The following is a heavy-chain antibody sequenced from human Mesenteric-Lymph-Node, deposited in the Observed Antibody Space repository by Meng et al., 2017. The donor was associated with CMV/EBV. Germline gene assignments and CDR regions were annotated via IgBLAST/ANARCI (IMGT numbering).Heavy chain of an antibody. J-gene: IGHJ6*02. CDR3: AKDLGPPDYYGSGSYWNYYYYYGMDV. CDR1: GFTFSSHA. Sequence: GESLKISCAASGFTFSSHAMSWVRQAPGKGLEWVSAISGSGGSTYYADSVKGRFTISRDKSKNTLYLQMNSLRAEDTAVYYCAKDLGPPDYYGSGSYWNYYYYYGMDVWGQGTTVTVSS. D-gene: IGHD3-10*01. CDR2: ISGSGGST. V-gene: IGHV3-23*01.